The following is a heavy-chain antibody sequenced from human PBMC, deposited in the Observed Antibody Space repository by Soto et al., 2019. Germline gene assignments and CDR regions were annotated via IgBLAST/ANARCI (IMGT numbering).Heavy chain of an antibody. V-gene: IGHV4-31*03. CDR3: ARESKYDTSGYPPWFAP. J-gene: IGHJ5*02. Sequence: QVQLQESGPGLVKPSQTLSLTCTVSVGSISSGGYYWSWIRQHPGEGLEWIGYIYYSGSTSYNPSLKSRVTISVDTSKNQFSLKLSSVTAADTAVYYCARESKYDTSGYPPWFAPWGQGTLVTVSS. CDR2: IYYSGST. CDR1: VGSISSGGYY. D-gene: IGHD3-22*01.